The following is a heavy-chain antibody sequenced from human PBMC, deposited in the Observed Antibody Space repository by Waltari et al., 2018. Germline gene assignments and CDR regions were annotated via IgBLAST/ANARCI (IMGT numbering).Heavy chain of an antibody. CDR3: ARAVDSSGYYYVHDAFDI. D-gene: IGHD3-22*01. CDR2: IFHRGNT. J-gene: IGHJ3*02. CDR1: GGSISSGGYS. Sequence: QLQLQESGSGLVKPSQTLSLTCAVSGGSISSGGYSWSWFRQPPGQGLAWIGYIFHRGNTEDNPALKSRVTISVDRSKNQFSRKRGSVTAADTAVYYWARAVDSSGYYYVHDAFDIWGQGTMVTVSS. V-gene: IGHV4-30-2*01.